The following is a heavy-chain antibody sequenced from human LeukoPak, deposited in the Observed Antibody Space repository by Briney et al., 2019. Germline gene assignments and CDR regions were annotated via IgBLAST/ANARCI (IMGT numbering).Heavy chain of an antibody. CDR1: GYTFTGYY. Sequence: ASVKVSCKASGYTFTGYYMHWVRQAPGQGLEWVGWINPNSGGTNYAQKFQGRVTMTRDTSISTAYMELSRLRSDDTAVYYCARDRCSSTSCYPFDYWGQGTLVTVSS. D-gene: IGHD2-2*01. J-gene: IGHJ4*02. V-gene: IGHV1-2*02. CDR2: INPNSGGT. CDR3: ARDRCSSTSCYPFDY.